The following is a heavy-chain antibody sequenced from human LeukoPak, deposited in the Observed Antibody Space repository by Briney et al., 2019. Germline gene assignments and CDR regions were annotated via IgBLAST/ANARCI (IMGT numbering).Heavy chain of an antibody. D-gene: IGHD5-18*01. CDR2: IYYSGST. CDR1: GGSISSYY. J-gene: IGHJ4*02. V-gene: IGHV4-59*01. CDR3: ARGGYSYGSNFDY. Sequence: SETLSLTCTVSGGSISSYYWSWIRQPPGKGLEWIGYIYYSGSTNYNSSLKSRVTISVDTSKNQFSLKLSSVTAADTAVYYCARGGYSYGSNFDYWGQGTLVTVSS.